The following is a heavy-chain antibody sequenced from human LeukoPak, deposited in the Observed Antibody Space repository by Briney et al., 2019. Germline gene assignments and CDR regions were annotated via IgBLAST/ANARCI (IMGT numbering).Heavy chain of an antibody. V-gene: IGHV3-30*03. J-gene: IGHJ4*02. Sequence: PGGSLRLSCAASGFTFSTYGMHWVRQAPGKGLEWVAVISYDGSNKYYADSVKGRFTISRDNSKNTLYLQMNSLRAEDTAVYYCARDLGTFVNDYWGQGALVTVSS. CDR1: GFTFSTYG. CDR2: ISYDGSNK. D-gene: IGHD2/OR15-2a*01. CDR3: ARDLGTFVNDY.